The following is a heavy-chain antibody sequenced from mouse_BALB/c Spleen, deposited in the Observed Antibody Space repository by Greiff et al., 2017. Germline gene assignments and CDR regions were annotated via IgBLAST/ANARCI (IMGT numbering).Heavy chain of an antibody. CDR2: ISDGGSYT. CDR3: ARGAGYFDY. V-gene: IGHV5-4*02. J-gene: IGHJ2*01. CDR1: GFTFSDYY. Sequence: EVKLQESGGGLVKPGGSLKLSCAASGFTFSDYYMYWVRQTPEKRLEWVATISDGGSYTYYPDSVKGRFTISRDNAKNNLYLQMSSLKSEDTAMYYCARGAGYFDYWGQGTTLTVSS.